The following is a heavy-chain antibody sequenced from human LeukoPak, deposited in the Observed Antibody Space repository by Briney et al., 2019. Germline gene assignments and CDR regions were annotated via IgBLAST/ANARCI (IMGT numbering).Heavy chain of an antibody. CDR1: GGSISSYY. CDR2: TYYSGST. CDR3: ARARADWFDP. J-gene: IGHJ5*02. Sequence: SETLSLTCTVSGGSISSYYWSWIRQPPGKGLEWIGYTYYSGSTNYNPSLTSRVTISVDTSKNQFSLKLSSVTAADTAVYYCARARADWFDPWGQGTLVTVSS. V-gene: IGHV4-59*01.